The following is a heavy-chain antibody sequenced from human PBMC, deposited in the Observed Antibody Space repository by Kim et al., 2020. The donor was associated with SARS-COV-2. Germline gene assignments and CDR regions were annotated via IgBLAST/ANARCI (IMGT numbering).Heavy chain of an antibody. Sequence: ASVKVSCKASGYTFTGYYMHWVRQAPGQGLEWMGRINPNSGGTNYAQKFQGTVTMTRDTSISTGYMELSRLRSDDSAVYYCARSVDGNSHFDYWGQGSL. V-gene: IGHV1-2*06. CDR1: GYTFTGYY. CDR2: INPNSGGT. D-gene: IGHD4-4*01. J-gene: IGHJ4*02. CDR3: ARSVDGNSHFDY.